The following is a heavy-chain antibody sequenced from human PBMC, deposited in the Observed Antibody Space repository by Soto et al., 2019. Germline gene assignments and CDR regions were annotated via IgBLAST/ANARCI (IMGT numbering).Heavy chain of an antibody. CDR1: GYTFDDYA. V-gene: IGHV3-9*01. J-gene: IGHJ4*02. Sequence: PGGSLRLSCAASGYTFDDYAMHWVRQAPGKGLEWVSGISWNSGSIGYADSVKGRFTISRDNSKNTLYLQMNSLRAEDTAVYYCARDRSYYDSSGSYSPPYWGQGTLVTVSS. D-gene: IGHD3-22*01. CDR3: ARDRSYYDSSGSYSPPY. CDR2: ISWNSGSI.